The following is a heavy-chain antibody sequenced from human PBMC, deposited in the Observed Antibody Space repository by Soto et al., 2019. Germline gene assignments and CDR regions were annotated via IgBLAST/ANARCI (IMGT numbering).Heavy chain of an antibody. Sequence: QLSESGGGLVQPGGSLRLSCAASGFTFGNYAMSWARQAPGKGLEWVSTITGAGGSTYYADSVKGRFTISRDNSKNTLYLQLNSLRAEDTAVYYCARSELFTAFEYFLHWGQGTRVIVSS. CDR2: ITGAGGST. CDR1: GFTFGNYA. V-gene: IGHV3-23*01. J-gene: IGHJ1*01. CDR3: ARSELFTAFEYFLH. D-gene: IGHD3-10*01.